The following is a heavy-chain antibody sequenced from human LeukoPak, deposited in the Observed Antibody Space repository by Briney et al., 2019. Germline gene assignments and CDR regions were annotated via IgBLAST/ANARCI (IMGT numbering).Heavy chain of an antibody. J-gene: IGHJ4*02. CDR1: GGSISSGSYY. Sequence: SETLSLTCTVSGGSISSGSYYWSWIRQPAGKGLEWIGRIYTSGSTNYNPSLKSRVTISVDKSKTQFSLKLSSVTAADTAVYYCARSRGYDSSGYYYWGQGTLVTVSS. CDR3: ARSRGYDSSGYYY. D-gene: IGHD3-22*01. CDR2: IYTSGST. V-gene: IGHV4-61*02.